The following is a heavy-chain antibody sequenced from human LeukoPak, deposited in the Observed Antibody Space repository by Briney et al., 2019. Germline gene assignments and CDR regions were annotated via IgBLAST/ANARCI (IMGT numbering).Heavy chain of an antibody. D-gene: IGHD4-17*01. CDR1: GYTFTSYA. V-gene: IGHV1-3*01. CDR2: INAGNGNT. J-gene: IGHJ4*02. CDR3: AGVDPAVTNWDYFDY. Sequence: ASVKVSCKASGYTFTSYAMHWVRQAPGQRLEWMGWINAGNGNTKYSQKFQGRDTITRDTSASTAYMELSSLRSEDTAVYYCAGVDPAVTNWDYFDYWGQGTLVTVSS.